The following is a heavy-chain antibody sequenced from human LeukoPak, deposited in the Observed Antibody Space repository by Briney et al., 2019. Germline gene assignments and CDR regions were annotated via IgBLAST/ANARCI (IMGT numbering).Heavy chain of an antibody. CDR1: GFTFSSYT. CDR2: ISYEVTNI. CDR3: ARDVPGTPGGDY. V-gene: IGHV3-30-3*01. Sequence: PRRSLRLSCAASGFTFSSYTMHWVRQAPGKGLEWVALISYEVTNIYYADSVKDRFTISRDNSKNTLYLQMNSLRAEDTAVYYCARDVPGTPGGDYWGQGILVTVSS. D-gene: IGHD1-1*01. J-gene: IGHJ4*02.